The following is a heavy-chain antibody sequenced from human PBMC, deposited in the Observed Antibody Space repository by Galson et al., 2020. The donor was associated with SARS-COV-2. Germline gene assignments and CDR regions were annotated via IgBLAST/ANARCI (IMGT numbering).Heavy chain of an antibody. V-gene: IGHV6-1*01. CDR2: TYYRSKWYN. J-gene: IGHJ3*02. CDR3: AREPGIVGTVGAFDI. CDR1: GDSVSSNTAA. Sequence: SQTLSLTCVISGDSVSSNTAAWNLIRQSPSRGLEWLGRTYYRSKWYNQYAVSVKSRITINADTSKNQFSLQLNSVTPEDTAMYYCAREPGIVGTVGAFDIWGQGTMVTVSS. D-gene: IGHD1-26*01.